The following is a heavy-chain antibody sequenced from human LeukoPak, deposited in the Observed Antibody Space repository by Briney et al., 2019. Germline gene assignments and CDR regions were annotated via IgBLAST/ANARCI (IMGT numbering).Heavy chain of an antibody. D-gene: IGHD4-17*01. CDR1: GYTFTSYG. Sequence: ASVKVSCKASGYTFTSYGISWVRQAPGQGLEWMGWISAYNGNTNYAQKLQGRVTMTTDTSTSTAYMELRSLRSDDTAVYYCARVPYGDYYYYYYMDVWGKGTTVTVSS. CDR3: ARVPYGDYYYYYYMDV. J-gene: IGHJ6*03. CDR2: ISAYNGNT. V-gene: IGHV1-18*01.